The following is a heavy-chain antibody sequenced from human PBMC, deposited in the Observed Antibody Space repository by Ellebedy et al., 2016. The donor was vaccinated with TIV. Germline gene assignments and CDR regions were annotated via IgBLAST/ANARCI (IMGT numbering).Heavy chain of an antibody. V-gene: IGHV4-61*02. J-gene: IGHJ4*02. Sequence: SETLSLTXTVSGDSISSGTYYWSWLRQPAGKGLEWIGRTYTSGSTNYNPSLKSRVTMSVDTPKNQFSLRLSSVTAADTAVYYCARVSRYYDSSGYNYGPDYWGQGTLVSVSS. CDR2: TYTSGST. CDR1: GDSISSGTYY. CDR3: ARVSRYYDSSGYNYGPDY. D-gene: IGHD3-22*01.